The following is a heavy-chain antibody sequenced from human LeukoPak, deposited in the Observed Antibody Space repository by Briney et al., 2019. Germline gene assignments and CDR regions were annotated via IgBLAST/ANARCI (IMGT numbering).Heavy chain of an antibody. J-gene: IGHJ5*02. V-gene: IGHV3-66*01. D-gene: IGHD3-22*01. CDR1: GFTVSSNY. CDR3: AKSGGYYLGLGWFDP. CDR2: IYSGGST. Sequence: GGSLRLSCAASGFTVSSNYMSWVRQAPGKGLEWVSVIYSGGSTYYADSVKGRFTISRDNSKNTLYLQMNSLRAEDTAVYYCAKSGGYYLGLGWFDPWGQGTLVTVSS.